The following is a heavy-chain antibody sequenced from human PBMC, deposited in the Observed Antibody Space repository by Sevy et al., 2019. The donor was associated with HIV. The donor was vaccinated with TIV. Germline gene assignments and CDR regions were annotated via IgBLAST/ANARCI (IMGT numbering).Heavy chain of an antibody. CDR1: GFTFSSYE. CDR3: ARDRQGITVAGTAIDY. D-gene: IGHD6-19*01. J-gene: IGHJ4*02. Sequence: GGSLRLSCAASGFTFSSYEMNLVRQAPGKGLEWISYITLSGSSMYYADSVKGRFTISRDNAKNSLYLQMNSLRAEDTAVYYCARDRQGITVAGTAIDYWGPGTLVTVSS. V-gene: IGHV3-48*03. CDR2: ITLSGSSM.